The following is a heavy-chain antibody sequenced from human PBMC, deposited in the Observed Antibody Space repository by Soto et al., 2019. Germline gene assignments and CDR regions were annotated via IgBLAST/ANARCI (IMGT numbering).Heavy chain of an antibody. D-gene: IGHD3-10*01. V-gene: IGHV1-18*01. CDR2: ISAYNGNT. CDR1: DYTFTSYA. Sequence: QVQLVQFGAEVKKPGASVKVSCKASDYTFTSYAISWVRQAPGQGLEWMGWISAYNGNTNYAQKIQGRVTMTTDTSRTTAYMELRSLRSDCTPVYDWARSGPAAGYWGQGTLVTVSS. CDR3: ARSGPAAGY. J-gene: IGHJ4*02.